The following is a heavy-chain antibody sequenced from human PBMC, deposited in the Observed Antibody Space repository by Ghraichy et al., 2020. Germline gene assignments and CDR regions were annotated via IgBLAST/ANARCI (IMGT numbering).Heavy chain of an antibody. V-gene: IGHV1-18*01. CDR2: VSTYNGNT. D-gene: IGHD6-6*01. J-gene: IGHJ4*02. CDR1: GYTFSNYG. Sequence: ASVKVSCKASGYTFSNYGLSWVRQAPGQGLEWMGWVSTYNGNTKYAQKLQGRVTMTTDTSTSTAYMELRSLRSDDTAVYYCARPSSSKAFDYWGQGTLVTVSS. CDR3: ARPSSSKAFDY.